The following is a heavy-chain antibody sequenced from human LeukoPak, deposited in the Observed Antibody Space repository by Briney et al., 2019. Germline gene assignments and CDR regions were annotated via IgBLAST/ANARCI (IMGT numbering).Heavy chain of an antibody. CDR2: PYYRSKWYN. Sequence: HTLSLTCVISGDSVSSNSAAWNWIRQSPSRGLEWLGRPYYRSKWYNDYAISVKSRITINPDTSKNQFSLHLNSVTPEDTAVYYCARDWAYTSGWYPSFFDYWGQGTLVNVSS. D-gene: IGHD6-19*01. CDR3: ARDWAYTSGWYPSFFDY. J-gene: IGHJ4*02. V-gene: IGHV6-1*01. CDR1: GDSVSSNSAA.